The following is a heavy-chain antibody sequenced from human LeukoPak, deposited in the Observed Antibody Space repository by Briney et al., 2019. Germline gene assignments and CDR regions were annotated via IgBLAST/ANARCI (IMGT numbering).Heavy chain of an antibody. CDR3: ARARLKGSSSASYQYYYLDV. J-gene: IGHJ6*03. V-gene: IGHV3-64*02. Sequence: GGSLRLSCAASGFTFSSYAMHWVRLDPRQGPVYVSAINSNGGNRHYADSVKGRFSISRDNSKNTLCLQMGSLRVEDMAVYYCARARLKGSSSASYQYYYLDVWGKGTTVTVSS. CDR1: GFTFSSYA. D-gene: IGHD6-6*01. CDR2: INSNGGNR.